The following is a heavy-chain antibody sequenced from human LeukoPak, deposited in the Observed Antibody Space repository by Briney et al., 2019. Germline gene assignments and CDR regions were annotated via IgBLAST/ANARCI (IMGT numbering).Heavy chain of an antibody. V-gene: IGHV1-3*01. D-gene: IGHD2-21*02. CDR3: ARAGYCGGDCYSELDY. CDR1: GYTFTSYA. Sequence: APVKVSCKASGYTFTSYAMHWVRQAPGQRLEWMGWINAGNGNTKYSQKFQGRVTITRDTSASTAYMELSSLRSEDTAVYYCARAGYCGGDCYSELDYWGQGTLVTVSS. J-gene: IGHJ4*02. CDR2: INAGNGNT.